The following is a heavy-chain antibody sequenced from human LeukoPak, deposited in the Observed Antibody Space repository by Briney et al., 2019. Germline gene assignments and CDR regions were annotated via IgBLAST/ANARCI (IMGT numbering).Heavy chain of an antibody. CDR2: INPNSGGT. CDR1: GYTFTGYY. Sequence: GASVKVSCKASGYTFTGYYMHWVRQAPGQGLEWMGWINPNSGGTNYAQKFQGRVTMTRDTSISTAYMELSRLRSDDTAVYYCAKDKAVDHYYYMDVWGKGTTVTVSS. D-gene: IGHD4-23*01. V-gene: IGHV1-2*02. CDR3: AKDKAVDHYYYMDV. J-gene: IGHJ6*03.